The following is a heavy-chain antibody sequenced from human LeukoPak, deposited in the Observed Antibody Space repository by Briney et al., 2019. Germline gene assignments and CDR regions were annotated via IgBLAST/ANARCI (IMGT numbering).Heavy chain of an antibody. CDR3: ARVGAMSAFDI. CDR1: GFTFSSYG. D-gene: IGHD1-26*01. Sequence: GRSLRLSCAASGFTFSSYGIHWVRQAPGMGLEWVAVISYDGRTKYYGASVKGRFTISRDSSKNTLYLQMNSLRAEDTAVYYCARVGAMSAFDIWGQGTMVTVSS. V-gene: IGHV3-30*03. CDR2: ISYDGRTK. J-gene: IGHJ3*02.